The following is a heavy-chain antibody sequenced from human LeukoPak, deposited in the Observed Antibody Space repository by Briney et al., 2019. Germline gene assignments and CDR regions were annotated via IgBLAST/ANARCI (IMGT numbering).Heavy chain of an antibody. J-gene: IGHJ5*02. D-gene: IGHD3-10*01. CDR1: GFTFDDYG. V-gene: IGHV3-20*01. Sequence: PGGSLRLSCAASGFTFDDYGVSWVRQAPGKGLEWVSGINWNGGSTGYADSVKGRFTTSRDNARNSLYLQMNSLRAEDTALYHCERDGGMVRGVIQNWFDPWGQGTLVTVSS. CDR2: INWNGGST. CDR3: ERDGGMVRGVIQNWFDP.